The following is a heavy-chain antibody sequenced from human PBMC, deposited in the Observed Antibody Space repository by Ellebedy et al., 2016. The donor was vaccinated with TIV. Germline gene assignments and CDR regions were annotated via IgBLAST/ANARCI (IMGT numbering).Heavy chain of an antibody. CDR2: IDYSGST. CDR1: GGSISSYY. D-gene: IGHD1-26*01. Sequence: MPSETLSLTCTVSGGSISSYYWSWIRQPPGKGLEWIGYIDYSGSTNYNPSLKSRVTISVDTSKNQFSLKLSSVTAADTAVYYCATHGAVGAWNWPDYWGQGTLVTVSS. V-gene: IGHV4-59*08. CDR3: ATHGAVGAWNWPDY. J-gene: IGHJ4*02.